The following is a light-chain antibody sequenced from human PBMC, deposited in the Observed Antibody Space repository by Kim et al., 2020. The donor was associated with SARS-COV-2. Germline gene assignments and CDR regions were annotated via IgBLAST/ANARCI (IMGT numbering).Light chain of an antibody. CDR2: GDI. CDR1: HSNIGAGYD. J-gene: IGLJ1*01. V-gene: IGLV1-40*01. Sequence: QSVLTQPPSVSGAPGQRVTVSCTGTHSNIGAGYDVHWYQQFPGMAPKLLIYGDINRPSGVPDRFSGSKSGSSASLVITGLQPEDKADYYCQSYDSSLSGYVFGSGSKVTVL. CDR3: QSYDSSLSGYV.